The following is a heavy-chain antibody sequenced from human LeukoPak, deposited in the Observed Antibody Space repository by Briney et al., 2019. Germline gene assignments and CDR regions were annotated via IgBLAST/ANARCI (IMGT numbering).Heavy chain of an antibody. D-gene: IGHD2-15*01. CDR1: GFTVSTNY. CDR3: AKDHRRYCSGGSCYDIGY. CDR2: IYSGGST. V-gene: IGHV3-66*02. J-gene: IGHJ4*02. Sequence: GGSLRLSCAASGFTVSTNYMSWVRQAPGKGLEWLSVIYSGGSTYYADSVEGRFSISRDKSKNTLYLQMNSLRAEDTAVYYCAKDHRRYCSGGSCYDIGYWGQGTLVTVSS.